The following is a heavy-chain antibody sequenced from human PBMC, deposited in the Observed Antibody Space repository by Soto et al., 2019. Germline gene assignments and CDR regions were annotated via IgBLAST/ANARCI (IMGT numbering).Heavy chain of an antibody. J-gene: IGHJ6*02. D-gene: IGHD3-22*01. Sequence: QVQLVESGGGVAHPGKSLRRSCAASGFIFTNYAMHGVRQAPGRGLEWVAVISSNGGNADSADSVKGRFTISKDNSKNTVFLRMDSLRPEDSAIYYCARDRFFGTSGYYSWDIWGQGTMVTVSS. V-gene: IGHV3-30-3*01. CDR3: ARDRFFGTSGYYSWDI. CDR1: GFIFTNYA. CDR2: ISSNGGNA.